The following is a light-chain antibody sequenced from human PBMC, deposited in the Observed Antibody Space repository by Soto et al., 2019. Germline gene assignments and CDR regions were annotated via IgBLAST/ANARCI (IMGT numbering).Light chain of an antibody. J-gene: IGKJ2*01. V-gene: IGKV3-20*01. CDR2: DAS. CDR1: QSLSSTY. CDR3: QHYGNS. Sequence: EIVLTQSPGTLSLSPGERATLSCRASQSLSSTYLAWYQQKPGQAPRLLIYDASNRATGIPDRFSGSGSGTDFTLTISRLEPEDFAVYHCQHYGNSFGQGTKLEIK.